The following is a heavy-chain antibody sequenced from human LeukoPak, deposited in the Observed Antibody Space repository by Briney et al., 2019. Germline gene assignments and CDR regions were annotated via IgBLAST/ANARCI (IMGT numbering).Heavy chain of an antibody. CDR3: ARNGGGLDY. J-gene: IGHJ4*02. Sequence: GGSLRLSCAASGFDFSYYGFLWARQAPGKGRECLSYIGNSNSATYYSDSVKGRFNISRDNAKNSLYLQINSLGAEDTAVYYCARNGGGLDYWGQGTLVTVSS. CDR1: GFDFSYYG. V-gene: IGHV3-48*04. D-gene: IGHD2-21*01. CDR2: IGNSNSAT.